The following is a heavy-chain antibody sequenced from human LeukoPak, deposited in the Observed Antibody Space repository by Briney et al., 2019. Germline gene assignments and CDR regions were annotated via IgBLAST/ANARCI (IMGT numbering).Heavy chain of an antibody. CDR1: GFTFSSYW. CDR2: INSASSSL. D-gene: IGHD2-15*01. CDR3: GVSGGSSPGY. V-gene: IGHV3-48*04. J-gene: IGHJ4*02. Sequence: GSLRLSCAASGFTFSSYWMHWVRQAPGKGLVWVSYINSASSSLYYADSVRGRFTISRDNARNSLYLQMHSLSVEDTAIYHCGVSGGSSPGYWGQGTLVTVSS.